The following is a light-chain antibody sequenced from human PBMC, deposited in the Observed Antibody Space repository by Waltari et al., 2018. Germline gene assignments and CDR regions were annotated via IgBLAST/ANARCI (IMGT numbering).Light chain of an antibody. Sequence: EIVLTQSPGTWSLSPGESDTLSCRASQSVNRYLAWYQQKPGQAPRLLIYYASTRATGIPDRFSGSGSGTDFSLTISRLEPEDYAVYHCQHYLRLPATFGQGTKVEIK. CDR1: QSVNRY. CDR2: YAS. V-gene: IGKV3-20*01. J-gene: IGKJ1*01. CDR3: QHYLRLPAT.